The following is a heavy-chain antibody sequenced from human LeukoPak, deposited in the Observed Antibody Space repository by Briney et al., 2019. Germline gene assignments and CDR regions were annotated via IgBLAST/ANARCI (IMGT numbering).Heavy chain of an antibody. Sequence: GGSLRLSCAASGFTFSKAWMTWVRQAPGKGLEWIDRIKSKTDGETTDYGAPVQGRFTILREDAKNTLYLQMNSLKTEDTGVYYCTTGVEKWGQGTRVTVSS. CDR1: GFTFSKAW. J-gene: IGHJ4*02. V-gene: IGHV3-15*01. CDR2: IKSKTDGETT. D-gene: IGHD3-3*01. CDR3: TTGVEK.